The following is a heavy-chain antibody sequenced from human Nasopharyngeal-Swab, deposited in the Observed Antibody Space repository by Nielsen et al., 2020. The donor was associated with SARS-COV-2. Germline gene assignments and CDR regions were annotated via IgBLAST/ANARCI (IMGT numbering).Heavy chain of an antibody. Sequence: GESLKISCKGSGYSFTSYWISWVRQMPGKGLEWMGRIDPSDSYTNYSPSFQGHVTISADKSISTAYLQWSSLKASDTAMYYCVRQAYCGGDCFTYYYYYYMDVWGKGTTVTVSS. J-gene: IGHJ6*03. D-gene: IGHD2-21*01. CDR1: GYSFTSYW. CDR2: IDPSDSYT. CDR3: VRQAYCGGDCFTYYYYYYMDV. V-gene: IGHV5-10-1*01.